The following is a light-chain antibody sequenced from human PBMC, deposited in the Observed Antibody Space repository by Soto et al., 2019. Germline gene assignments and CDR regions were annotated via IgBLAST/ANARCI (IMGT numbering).Light chain of an antibody. V-gene: IGLV4-69*01. J-gene: IGLJ3*02. Sequence: QSVLTQSPSASASLGASVKLTCTLSSGHSSYAIAWHQQQPEKGPRYLMKVNSDGSHSKGDGIPDRFSGSSSGAERYLTISSLQSEDEADYYCQTWGTGIGVFGGGTKVTV. CDR1: SGHSSYA. CDR3: QTWGTGIGV. CDR2: VNSDGSH.